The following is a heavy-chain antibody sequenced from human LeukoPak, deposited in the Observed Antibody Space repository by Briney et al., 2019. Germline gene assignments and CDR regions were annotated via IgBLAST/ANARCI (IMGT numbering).Heavy chain of an antibody. CDR1: GYTFTSYD. J-gene: IGHJ6*02. V-gene: IGHV1-8*01. CDR2: MNPNSGNT. D-gene: IGHD2/OR15-2a*01. CDR3: ARGVLWPYYYGMDV. Sequence: GASVKVSCKASGYTFTSYDINWVRQATGQGLEWMGWMNPNSGNTGYAQKFQGRVTTTRNTSISTAYMELSSLRSEDTAVYYCARGVLWPYYYGMDVWGQGTTVTVSS.